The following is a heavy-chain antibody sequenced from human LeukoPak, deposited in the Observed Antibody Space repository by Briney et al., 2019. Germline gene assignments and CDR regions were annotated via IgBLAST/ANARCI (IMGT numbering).Heavy chain of an antibody. CDR3: ARIPGYSSSWYKGDWFDP. J-gene: IGHJ5*02. Sequence: SGPTLVNPTEPLTLTCTVSGFSLSNARMGVSWIRQPPGKALEWLAHIFSNDEKSYSTSLKSRLTISKDTSKSQVVLTMTNMDPVDTATYYCARIPGYSSSWYKGDWFDPWGQGTLVTVSS. D-gene: IGHD6-13*01. CDR2: IFSNDEK. V-gene: IGHV2-26*01. CDR1: GFSLSNARMG.